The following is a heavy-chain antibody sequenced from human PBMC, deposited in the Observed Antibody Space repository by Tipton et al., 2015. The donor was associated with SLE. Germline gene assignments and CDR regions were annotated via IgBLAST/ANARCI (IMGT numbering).Heavy chain of an antibody. CDR1: GFTFSSYG. CDR3: AKVDSGSYTDYFDY. CDR2: ISYDGSNK. J-gene: IGHJ4*02. D-gene: IGHD1-26*01. Sequence: QLVQSGGGVVQPGRSLRLSCAASGFTFSSYGMHWVRQAPGKGLEWVAVISYDGSNKYYADSVKGRFTISRDNSKNTLYLQMNSLRAEDTAVYYCAKVDSGSYTDYFDYWGQGTLVTVSS. V-gene: IGHV3-30*18.